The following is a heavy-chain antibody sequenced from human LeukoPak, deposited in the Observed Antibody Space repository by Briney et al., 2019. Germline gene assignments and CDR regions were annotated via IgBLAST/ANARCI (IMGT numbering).Heavy chain of an antibody. D-gene: IGHD6-13*01. CDR2: ISWDGGST. J-gene: IGHJ4*02. Sequence: GGSLRLSCAASGFTFDDYTMHWVRQAPGKGLEWVSLISWDGGSTYYADSVKGRFTISRDNSKNPLYLQMNSLRTEDTALYYCAKAKHPYSSSWPPFDYWGQGTLVTVSS. CDR1: GFTFDDYT. CDR3: AKAKHPYSSSWPPFDY. V-gene: IGHV3-43*01.